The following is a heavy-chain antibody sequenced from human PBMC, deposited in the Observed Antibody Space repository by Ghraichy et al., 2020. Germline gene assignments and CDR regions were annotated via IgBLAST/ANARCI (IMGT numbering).Heavy chain of an antibody. D-gene: IGHD5-12*01. V-gene: IGHV4-38-2*02. Sequence: SETLSLTCSVSGYSISSGHYWGWIRQPPGKGLEWIGSIHHSGNTQYNPSLKSRVTISADTSKNQFSLKLTSVTAADTAVYYCARGGTVVTIIALGVDGLDVWGQGTSVTVSS. CDR3: ARGGTVVTIIALGVDGLDV. CDR2: IHHSGNT. J-gene: IGHJ6*02. CDR1: GYSISSGHY.